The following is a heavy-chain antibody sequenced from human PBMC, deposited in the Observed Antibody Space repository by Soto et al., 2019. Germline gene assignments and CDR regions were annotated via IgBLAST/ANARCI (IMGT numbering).Heavy chain of an antibody. D-gene: IGHD6-19*01. Sequence: SETLSLTCTVSGGSISSYYWSWIRQPPGKSLEWIGYIYYSGSTYYNPSLKSRVTISVDTSKNQFSLKLSSVTAADTAVYYCARVIAVAGINWFDPWGQGTLVTVSS. J-gene: IGHJ5*02. CDR3: ARVIAVAGINWFDP. CDR1: GGSISSYY. CDR2: IYYSGST. V-gene: IGHV4-59*01.